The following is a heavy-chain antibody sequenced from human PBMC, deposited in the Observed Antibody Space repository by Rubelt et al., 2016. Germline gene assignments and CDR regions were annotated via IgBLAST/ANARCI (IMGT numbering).Heavy chain of an antibody. CDR2: ISYDGSNK. CDR3: AKGGDI. Sequence: VQLVESGGGLVQPGGSLRLSCAASGFSVTNNYMSWVRQAPGKGLEWVAVISYDGSNKYYADSVKGRFIISRDKSKNMLYLQMNSLRDEDTAVYYCAKGGDIWGQGTMVTVSS. D-gene: IGHD2-15*01. CDR1: GFSVTNNY. V-gene: IGHV3-30*18. J-gene: IGHJ3*02.